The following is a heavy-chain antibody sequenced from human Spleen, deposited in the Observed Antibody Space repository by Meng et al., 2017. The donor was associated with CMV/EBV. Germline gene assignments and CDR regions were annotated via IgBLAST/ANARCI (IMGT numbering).Heavy chain of an antibody. CDR2: IHYGGST. D-gene: IGHD2-2*01. CDR3: ARDLVVVKTAMGADSYYHGMDV. Sequence: SETLSLTCTVSGGSIRGAGDHWSWIRQHPGRGLEWMGHIHYGGSTYYKPSLKSRLSISVDTSKNQFSLKLSSVTAADTAVYYCARDLVVVKTAMGADSYYHGMDVWGQGTTVTVSS. J-gene: IGHJ6*02. CDR1: GGSIRGAGDH. V-gene: IGHV4-31*03.